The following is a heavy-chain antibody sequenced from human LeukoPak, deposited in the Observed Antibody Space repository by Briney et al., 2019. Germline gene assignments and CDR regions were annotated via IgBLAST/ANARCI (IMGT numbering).Heavy chain of an antibody. D-gene: IGHD3-10*01. CDR2: ISFDGSNK. CDR3: AKSKPYYYGSGSYYKNPFDD. V-gene: IGHV3-30*18. Sequence: GRSLRLSCAASGFTFSRYGMHWVRQAPGKGLEWVAVISFDGSNKYSTDSVKGRFTISRDNSKNTLYLQMNSLRAEDTALYYCAKSKPYYYGSGSYYKNPFDDWGQGTLVTVSS. J-gene: IGHJ4*02. CDR1: GFTFSRYG.